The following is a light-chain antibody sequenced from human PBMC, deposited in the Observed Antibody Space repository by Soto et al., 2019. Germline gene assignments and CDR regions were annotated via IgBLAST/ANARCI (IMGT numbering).Light chain of an antibody. Sequence: DIHLTQSPSFLSSSVGDRVTITCRGSQGISSYLAWFQQKPGKAPKLLIYAASTLRSGVPPRFSGSGAGTEFTLTISSLQPEDFAVYYCQQYGSSGTFGQGTKVDI. CDR2: AAS. CDR1: QGISSY. J-gene: IGKJ1*01. CDR3: QQYGSSGT. V-gene: IGKV1-9*01.